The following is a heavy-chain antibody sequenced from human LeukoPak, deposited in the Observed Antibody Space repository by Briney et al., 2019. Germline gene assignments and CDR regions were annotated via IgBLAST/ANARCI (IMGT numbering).Heavy chain of an antibody. CDR2: IYSGGST. CDR3: ARAYSSSWYVDY. Sequence: PGGSLRLSCAASGFTVSSNYMSWVRQAPGKGLEWVSVIYSGGSTYYADSVKGRFTISRDNSKNTLYLQMNSLRAEDTAVYYCARAYSSSWYVDYWGQGTLVTVSS. CDR1: GFTVSSNY. D-gene: IGHD6-13*01. J-gene: IGHJ4*02. V-gene: IGHV3-66*01.